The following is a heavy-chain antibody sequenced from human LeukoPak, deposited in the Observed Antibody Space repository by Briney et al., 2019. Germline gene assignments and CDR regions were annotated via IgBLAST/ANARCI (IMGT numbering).Heavy chain of an antibody. Sequence: PSETLSLTCTVSGGFISSSSYYWGWIRQPPGKGLEWIGSIYYSGSTYYNPSLKSRVTISVDTSKNQFSLKLSSVTAADTAVYYCARDGRYYDFWSGYYYYYYMDVWGKGTTVTVSS. CDR3: ARDGRYYDFWSGYYYYYYMDV. CDR2: IYYSGST. D-gene: IGHD3-3*01. V-gene: IGHV4-39*07. CDR1: GGFISSSSYY. J-gene: IGHJ6*03.